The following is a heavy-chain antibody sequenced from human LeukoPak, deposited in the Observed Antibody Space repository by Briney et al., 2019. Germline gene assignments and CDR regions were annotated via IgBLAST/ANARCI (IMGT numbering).Heavy chain of an antibody. CDR3: AKAYCRRPTCYSPDY. V-gene: IGHV3-23*01. CDR2: ISGSGGTT. CDR1: GFTFSSYA. D-gene: IGHD2-2*01. J-gene: IGHJ4*02. Sequence: PGGSLRLSCAASGFTFSSYAMSWVRQAPGKGLEWVSLISGSGGTTYYADSVKGRFTISRDNSKSTLYLQMNSLRAEDTAVYYCAKAYCRRPTCYSPDYWGQGTLVTVSS.